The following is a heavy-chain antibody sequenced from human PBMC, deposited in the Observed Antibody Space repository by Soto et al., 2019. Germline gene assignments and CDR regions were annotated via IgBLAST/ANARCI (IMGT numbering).Heavy chain of an antibody. CDR3: ARDGLLWFGELLSFGGMDV. J-gene: IGHJ6*02. Sequence: GGSMRVWWAAAGFTCSSYGMHWVRKDTGKGLEWVAVISYDGSNKYYADSVKGRFTISRDNSKNTLYLQMNSLRAEDTAVYYCARDGLLWFGELLSFGGMDVWGQGTTVTVSS. CDR2: ISYDGSNK. CDR1: GFTCSSYG. D-gene: IGHD3-10*01. V-gene: IGHV3-30*03.